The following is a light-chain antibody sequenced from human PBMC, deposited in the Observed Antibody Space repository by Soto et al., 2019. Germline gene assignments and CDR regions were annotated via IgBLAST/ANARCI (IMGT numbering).Light chain of an antibody. CDR2: DAS. CDR3: QQYHNYPVT. J-gene: IGKJ4*01. CDR1: QDISNH. V-gene: IGKV1-16*02. Sequence: DIQMTQSPSSLSASVGDRVTITCRASQDISNHLAWFQQKPGKAPKSLIYDASSLQSGVPSNFSGIASGTHFTHIISSLQPEDCATYYCQQYHNYPVTFGGGTKVEI.